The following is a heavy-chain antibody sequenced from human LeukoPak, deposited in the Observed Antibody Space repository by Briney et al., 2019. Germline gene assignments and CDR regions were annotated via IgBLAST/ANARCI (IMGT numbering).Heavy chain of an antibody. D-gene: IGHD3-22*01. CDR2: ISSSGGST. Sequence: GGSLRLSCATSGFTFNNYAMSWVRQAPGKGLEWVSAISSSGGSTYYADSVKGRFTISRDNSKNTLYLQMNSLRAEDTAVYYCARDRHKYNYDSGGYPPYWGQGTLVTVSS. J-gene: IGHJ4*02. CDR1: GFTFNNYA. CDR3: ARDRHKYNYDSGGYPPY. V-gene: IGHV3-23*01.